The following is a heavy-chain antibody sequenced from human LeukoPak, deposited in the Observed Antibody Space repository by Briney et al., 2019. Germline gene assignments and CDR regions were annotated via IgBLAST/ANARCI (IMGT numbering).Heavy chain of an antibody. D-gene: IGHD3-16*01. CDR3: ARAGGGYYYYYYGMDV. CDR1: EFTFTSYE. CDR2: ISSSGSTI. V-gene: IGHV3-48*03. Sequence: TGGSLRLSCAASEFTFTSYELNWVRQAPGKGLEWVSYISSSGSTIYYADSVKGRFTISRDNAKNSLYLQMNSLRAEDTAVYYCARAGGGYYYYYYGMDVWGQGTTVTVSS. J-gene: IGHJ6*02.